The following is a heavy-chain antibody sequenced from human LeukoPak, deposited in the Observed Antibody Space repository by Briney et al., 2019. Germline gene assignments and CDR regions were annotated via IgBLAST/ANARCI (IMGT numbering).Heavy chain of an antibody. CDR1: GFTFTSYG. D-gene: IGHD6-13*01. V-gene: IGHV3-30*02. CDR3: AKDGGAAGLFDY. Sequence: GGSLRLSCAASGFTFTSYGMHWVRQAPGNGLEWVTFIRYDGSNKYYADSVKGRLTISRDNSKNTLYLQMNSLRAEDTAVYYCAKDGGAAGLFDYWGQGTLVTVSS. CDR2: IRYDGSNK. J-gene: IGHJ4*02.